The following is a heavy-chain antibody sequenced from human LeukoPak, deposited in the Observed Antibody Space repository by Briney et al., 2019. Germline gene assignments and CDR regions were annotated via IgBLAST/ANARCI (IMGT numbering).Heavy chain of an antibody. J-gene: IGHJ4*02. CDR1: GFTFNSYS. CDR3: AKERQEGATPFDY. Sequence: GGSLRLSCAASGFTFNSYSMHWVRQAPGKGLEWVAVISSDASITYYADSVKGRFTVSGDNSKDTLYLQMNSLIGEDTAVYYCAKERQEGATPFDYWGQGSLVTVSS. D-gene: IGHD1-26*01. V-gene: IGHV3-30*04. CDR2: ISSDASIT.